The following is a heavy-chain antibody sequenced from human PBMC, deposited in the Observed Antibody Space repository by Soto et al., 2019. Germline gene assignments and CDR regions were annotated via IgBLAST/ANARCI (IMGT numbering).Heavy chain of an antibody. CDR1: GYIFTNYW. Sequence: PGESLKISCKGSGYIFTNYWIGWVRQMPGKGLEWMGIIYPADSDTKYSPSSQGQVTISADKSINTAYLQWSSLKASDTAMYYCARSPVPGGGPGFDYWGQGTLVTVSS. V-gene: IGHV5-51*01. CDR2: IYPADSDT. CDR3: ARSPVPGGGPGFDY. J-gene: IGHJ4*02. D-gene: IGHD6-19*01.